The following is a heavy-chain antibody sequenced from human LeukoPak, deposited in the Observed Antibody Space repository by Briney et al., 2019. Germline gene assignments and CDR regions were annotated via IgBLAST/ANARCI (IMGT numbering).Heavy chain of an antibody. CDR2: INPNSGGK. V-gene: IGHV1-2*02. J-gene: IGHJ4*02. CDR3: VWRGRSSGYFAPPDY. Sequence: EAAVKVSCKASGYTFTGYYMHWVRQAPGQGLEWMGWINPNSGGKNYAQKFQGRVTMTRDTSISTAYMELSRLRSDDTAVYYCVWRGRSSGYFAPPDYWGQGTLVTVSS. D-gene: IGHD3-22*01. CDR1: GYTFTGYY.